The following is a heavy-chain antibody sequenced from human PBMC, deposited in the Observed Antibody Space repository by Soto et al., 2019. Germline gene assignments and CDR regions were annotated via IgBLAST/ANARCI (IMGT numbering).Heavy chain of an antibody. V-gene: IGHV3-49*03. D-gene: IGHD2-21*01. Sequence: GLSMRVSCRAAGFNFGDYGVSWFRQKTGKGLEWVGFIRSKAYGGTTEYAASVKGRFTISRDDSKSIAYLQMNSLKTEDTAVYYCTRDRRNRGYSGYDYVYCGGDCYFGDAFDIWGQGTMVTVSS. J-gene: IGHJ3*02. CDR3: TRDRRNRGYSGYDYVYCGGDCYFGDAFDI. CDR2: IRSKAYGGTT. CDR1: GFNFGDYG.